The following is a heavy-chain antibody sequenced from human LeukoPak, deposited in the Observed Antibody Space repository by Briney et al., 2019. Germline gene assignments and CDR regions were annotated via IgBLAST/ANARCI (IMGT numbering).Heavy chain of an antibody. Sequence: ASVKVSCKASGYTFTDYYMHWVRQAPGQGLERMGRINPNSGGTNYAQKFQGRVTMTRDTSISTAYMELSGLRSDDTAVYYCATDGVAAHKQDYWGQGSLVSVSS. V-gene: IGHV1-2*06. J-gene: IGHJ4*02. CDR2: INPNSGGT. D-gene: IGHD6-6*01. CDR1: GYTFTDYY. CDR3: ATDGVAAHKQDY.